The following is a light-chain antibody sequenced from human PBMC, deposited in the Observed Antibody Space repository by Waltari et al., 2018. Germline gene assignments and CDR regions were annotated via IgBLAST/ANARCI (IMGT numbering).Light chain of an antibody. Sequence: DVVMTQSPLSLPVTLGQPASISCRSSQSLVHSDGNTHLNWFQQRPGQSPRRLIYKVSNRDSGVPDRFSGSGSGTDFTLKISSVEAEDVGVYYCGQGTHWPFTFGPGTKVDIK. CDR3: GQGTHWPFT. J-gene: IGKJ3*01. V-gene: IGKV2-30*02. CDR1: QSLVHSDGNTH. CDR2: KVS.